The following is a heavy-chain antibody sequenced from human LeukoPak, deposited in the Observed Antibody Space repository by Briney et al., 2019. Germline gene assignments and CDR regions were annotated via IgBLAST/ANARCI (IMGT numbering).Heavy chain of an antibody. V-gene: IGHV3-30*03. CDR1: GFTFSSYG. CDR2: ISYDGSNK. CDR3: ATMVRGVISSHDY. J-gene: IGHJ4*02. D-gene: IGHD3-10*01. Sequence: GGSLRLSCAASGFTFSSYGMHWVLQAPGKGLEWVAVISYDGSNKYYADSVKGRFTISRDNSKNTLYLQMNSLRAEDTAVYYCATMVRGVISSHDYWGQGTLVTVSS.